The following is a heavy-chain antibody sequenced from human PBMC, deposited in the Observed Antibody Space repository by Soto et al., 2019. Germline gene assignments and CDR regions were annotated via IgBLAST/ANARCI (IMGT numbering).Heavy chain of an antibody. D-gene: IGHD3-10*01. CDR3: ARFGEAKGPYYFDY. CDR1: GGSISSYY. Sequence: SETLSLTCTVSGGSISSYYWSWIRQPPGKGLEWIGYIYYSGSTNYNPSLKSRVTISVDTSKNQFSLKLSSVTAADTAVYYCARFGEAKGPYYFDYWGQGTLVTVSS. J-gene: IGHJ4*02. V-gene: IGHV4-59*01. CDR2: IYYSGST.